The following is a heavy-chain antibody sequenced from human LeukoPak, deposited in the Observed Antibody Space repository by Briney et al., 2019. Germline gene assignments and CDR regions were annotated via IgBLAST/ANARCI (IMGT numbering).Heavy chain of an antibody. CDR3: ARLMDVSTYYYGSGSSHGMGV. D-gene: IGHD3-10*01. Sequence: PGGSLRLSCAASGFTFSSYWMSWVRQAPGKGLEWVANIKQDGSEKYYVDSVKGRFTISRDNAKNSLYLQMNSLRAEDTAVYYCARLMDVSTYYYGSGSSHGMGVWGQGATVTVSS. V-gene: IGHV3-7*01. CDR2: IKQDGSEK. CDR1: GFTFSSYW. J-gene: IGHJ6*02.